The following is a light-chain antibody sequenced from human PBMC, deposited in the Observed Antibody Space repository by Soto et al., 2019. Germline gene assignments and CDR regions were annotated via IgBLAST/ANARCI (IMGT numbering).Light chain of an antibody. CDR1: ESVSSH. CDR3: QQGGNWPLT. V-gene: IGKV3-11*01. Sequence: VMTQSPATLSVSPGERATLSCRASESVSSHLAWYQQKRGQAPRLLIYDASSRASGIPARFSGSGSGTDFTLTISSLEPEDFAVYYCQQGGNWPLTFGQGTRLEIK. J-gene: IGKJ5*01. CDR2: DAS.